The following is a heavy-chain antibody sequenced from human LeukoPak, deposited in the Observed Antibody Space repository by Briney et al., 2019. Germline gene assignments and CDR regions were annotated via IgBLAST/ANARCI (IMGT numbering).Heavy chain of an antibody. CDR1: GGSISISSYY. J-gene: IGHJ4*02. V-gene: IGHV4-39*01. CDR3: ARHAHYYYDSSGYYANAHFDY. CDR2: IYYSGST. D-gene: IGHD3-22*01. Sequence: SETLSLTCTVSGGSISISSYYWGWIRQPPGKGLEWIGSIYYSGSTYYNPAPKSRVTISVDTAKNQFSLKLSSVTDADTAVYYCARHAHYYYDSSGYYANAHFDYWGQGTLVTVSS.